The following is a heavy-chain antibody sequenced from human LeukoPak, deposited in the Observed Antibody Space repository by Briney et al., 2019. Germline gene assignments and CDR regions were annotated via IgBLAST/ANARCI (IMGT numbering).Heavy chain of an antibody. CDR2: IYHSGST. V-gene: IGHV4-30-2*01. D-gene: IGHD6-13*01. Sequence: SQTLSLTCAVSGGSISSGGYSWSWIRQPPGKGLEWIGYIYHSGSTYYNPSLKSRVTISVDRSKNQFSLKLSSVTAADTAVYYCARESGSSSWSGNYFDYWGQGTLVTVSS. J-gene: IGHJ4*02. CDR1: GGSISSGGYS. CDR3: ARESGSSSWSGNYFDY.